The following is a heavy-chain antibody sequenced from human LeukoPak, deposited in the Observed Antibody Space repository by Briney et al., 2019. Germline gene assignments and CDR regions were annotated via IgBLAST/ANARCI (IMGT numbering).Heavy chain of an antibody. D-gene: IGHD3-3*01. CDR3: AESMRGYYRFDY. Sequence: PGGSLRLSCEASGFTFSSYAMSWVRQAPGKGLEWVSGISTNGGSTSYADSVKGRLTISRDNPRNMLYMEMNSLRAEDTALYYCAESMRGYYRFDYWGQGTLVTVSS. CDR2: ISTNGGST. J-gene: IGHJ4*02. CDR1: GFTFSSYA. V-gene: IGHV3-23*01.